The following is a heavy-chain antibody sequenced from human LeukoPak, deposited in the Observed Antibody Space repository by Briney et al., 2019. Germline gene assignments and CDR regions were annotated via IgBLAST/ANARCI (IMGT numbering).Heavy chain of an antibody. J-gene: IGHJ4*02. V-gene: IGHV1-18*01. Sequence: ASVKVSCKASGYSFSKYGMSWVRQAPGQGLEWMGWVSTNNSNTNYAQKIQGRVAMTTDTSTSTGYMELRSLRSEDTAVYYCVISYYDATGYYDYWGQGTLVSVSS. CDR1: GYSFSKYG. D-gene: IGHD3-22*01. CDR3: VISYYDATGYYDY. CDR2: VSTNNSNT.